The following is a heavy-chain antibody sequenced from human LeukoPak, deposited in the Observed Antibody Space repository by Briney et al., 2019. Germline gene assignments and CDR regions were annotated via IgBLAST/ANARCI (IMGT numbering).Heavy chain of an antibody. D-gene: IGHD3-22*01. V-gene: IGHV1-2*02. CDR3: AGWRYYYDSSGYYYRNQYGMDV. CDR1: GYTFTGYY. J-gene: IGHJ6*02. Sequence: ASVKVSCKASGYTFTGYYMHWVRQAPGQGLEWMGWINPNSGGTNYAQQFQGRVTMTRDTSISTAYMELSRLRSDDTAVYYCAGWRYYYDSSGYYYRNQYGMDVWGQGTTVTVSS. CDR2: INPNSGGT.